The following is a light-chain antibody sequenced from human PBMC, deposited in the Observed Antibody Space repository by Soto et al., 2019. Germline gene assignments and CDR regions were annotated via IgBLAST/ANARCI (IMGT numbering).Light chain of an antibody. J-gene: IGLJ3*02. CDR3: MSYSGISIGL. Sequence: QSVLTQPPSASGSPGQSVTISCTGTSSDVGGYNYVSWYQQHPGKAPKLMINEVSKRPSGVPDRFSGSKSGNTASLTVSGLQAEDEADYYCMSYSGISIGLFGGGTKVTVL. V-gene: IGLV2-8*01. CDR1: SSDVGGYNY. CDR2: EVS.